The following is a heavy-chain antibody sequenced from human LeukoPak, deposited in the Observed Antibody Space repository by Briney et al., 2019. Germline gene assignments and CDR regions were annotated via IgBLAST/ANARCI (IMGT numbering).Heavy chain of an antibody. CDR3: ARRGIAAADGLDY. D-gene: IGHD6-13*01. V-gene: IGHV3-48*03. Sequence: GGSLRLSCAASGFTFDDYGMSWVRQAPGKGLEWVSYMSSSGSIIYYADSVRGRSTISRDNAKNSLYLQMNSLRAEDTAVYYCARRGIAAADGLDYWGQGTLVTVSS. CDR1: GFTFDDYG. CDR2: MSSSGSII. J-gene: IGHJ4*02.